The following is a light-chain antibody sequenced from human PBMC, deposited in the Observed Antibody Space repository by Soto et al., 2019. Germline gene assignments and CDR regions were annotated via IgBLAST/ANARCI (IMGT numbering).Light chain of an antibody. J-gene: IGKJ1*01. Sequence: DIVLTQSPAPLSLSPGERATLSCMSSQSVSSYLAWYQQKPGPAPRLLIYDASNRATGIPARFSGSGSGTDFTLTISSLEPEEFAVYYCQQLTDWPPQWTLGQGTKVDIK. CDR2: DAS. CDR3: QQLTDWPPQWT. CDR1: QSVSSY. V-gene: IGKV3-11*01.